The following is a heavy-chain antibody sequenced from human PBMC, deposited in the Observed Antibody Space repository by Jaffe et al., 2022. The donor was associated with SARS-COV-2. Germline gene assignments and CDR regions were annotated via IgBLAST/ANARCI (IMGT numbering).Heavy chain of an antibody. CDR3: AKADWDSSGYYYFDY. V-gene: IGHV3-9*01. J-gene: IGHJ4*02. Sequence: EVQLVESGGGLVQPGRSLRLSCAASGFTFDDYAMHWVRQAPGKGLEWVSGISWNSGSIGYADSVKGRFTISRDNAKNSLYLQMNSLRAEDTALYYCAKADWDSSGYYYFDYWGQGTLVTVSS. D-gene: IGHD3-22*01. CDR2: ISWNSGSI. CDR1: GFTFDDYA.